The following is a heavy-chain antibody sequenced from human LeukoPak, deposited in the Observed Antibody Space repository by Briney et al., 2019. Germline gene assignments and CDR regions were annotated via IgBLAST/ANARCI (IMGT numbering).Heavy chain of an antibody. D-gene: IGHD3-10*01. CDR3: AKDSGSYYSPIDY. V-gene: IGHV3-23*01. J-gene: IGHJ4*02. CDR1: GFTFSSYA. CDR2: ISGSGGST. Sequence: GGSLRLSCAASGFTFSSYAMNWVRQAPGKGLEWVSAISGSGGSTYYADSVKGRFTISRDNSRNTLYLQMNSLRAEDTAVYYCAKDSGSYYSPIDYWGQGTLVTVSS.